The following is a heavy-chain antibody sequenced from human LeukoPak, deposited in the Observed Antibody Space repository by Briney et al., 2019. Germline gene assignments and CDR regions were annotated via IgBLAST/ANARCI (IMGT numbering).Heavy chain of an antibody. CDR3: AHTLRLDYYGSGGSDFDY. J-gene: IGHJ4*02. V-gene: IGHV2-5*01. D-gene: IGHD3-10*01. CDR1: GFSLSTSGVG. CDR2: ISWNDDK. Sequence: SGPTLVKPTQTLTLTCTFSGFSLSTSGVGVGWIRQPPGKALEWLALISWNDDKRYSPSLKSRLTITKDTSKNQVVLTMTNMDPVDTATYYCAHTLRLDYYGSGGSDFDYWGQGTLVTVSS.